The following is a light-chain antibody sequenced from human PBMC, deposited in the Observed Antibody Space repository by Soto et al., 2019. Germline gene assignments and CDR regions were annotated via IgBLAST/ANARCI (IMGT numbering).Light chain of an antibody. Sequence: QSVLAQPAAVSGSPGQSITISCTGTTNDVGGYNYVSWYQQHPGKAPKLLIFEVSSRPSGVSNRFSGSKSGNTASLTISALQAEDKADYFCNSYTSSTSRPYVFGTGTKVTV. CDR1: TNDVGGYNY. V-gene: IGLV2-14*01. CDR2: EVS. J-gene: IGLJ1*01. CDR3: NSYTSSTSRPYV.